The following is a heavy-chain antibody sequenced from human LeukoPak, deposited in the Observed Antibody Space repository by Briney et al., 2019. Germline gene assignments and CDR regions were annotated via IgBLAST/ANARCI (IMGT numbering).Heavy chain of an antibody. D-gene: IGHD3-22*01. V-gene: IGHV3-21*01. CDR1: GFTFSSYS. CDR3: ARGNPDYYDSSGYYGMDV. Sequence: AGGSLRLSCAASGFTFSSYSMNWVRQAPGKGLEWVSSISSSSSYIYYADSVKGRFTISRDNAKNSLYLQMNSLRDEDTAVYYCARGNPDYYDSSGYYGMDVWGQGTTVTVSS. CDR2: ISSSSSYI. J-gene: IGHJ6*02.